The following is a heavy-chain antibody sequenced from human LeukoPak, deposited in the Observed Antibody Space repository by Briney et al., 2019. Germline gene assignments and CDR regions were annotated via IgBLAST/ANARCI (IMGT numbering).Heavy chain of an antibody. CDR1: GGSISSYY. CDR3: AGETRYYYDSSGFNY. Sequence: SETLSLTCTVSGGSISSYYWSWIRQPPGKGLEWIGYIYTSGSTNYNPSLKSRVTISLDTSQNQFSLKLSSVTAADTAVYYCAGETRYYYDSSGFNYWGQGTLVTVSS. CDR2: IYTSGST. J-gene: IGHJ4*02. V-gene: IGHV4-4*09. D-gene: IGHD3-22*01.